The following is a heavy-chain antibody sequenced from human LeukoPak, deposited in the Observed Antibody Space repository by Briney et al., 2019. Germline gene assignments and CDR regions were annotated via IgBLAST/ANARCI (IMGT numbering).Heavy chain of an antibody. Sequence: SVKVSCKASGGTFSSYAISWVRQAPGQGLEWMGGIIPIFGTANYAQKFQGGVTITADKSTSTAYMELSSLRSEDTAVYYCAREHIGSGYYFDYWGQGTLVTVSS. CDR1: GGTFSSYA. D-gene: IGHD1-26*01. J-gene: IGHJ4*02. CDR3: AREHIGSGYYFDY. CDR2: IIPIFGTA. V-gene: IGHV1-69*06.